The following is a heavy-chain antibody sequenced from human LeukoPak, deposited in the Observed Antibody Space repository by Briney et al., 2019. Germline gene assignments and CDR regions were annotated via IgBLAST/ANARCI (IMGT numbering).Heavy chain of an antibody. J-gene: IGHJ4*02. Sequence: GGSLRLSCAASGFTFSSYSMNWVRQAPGKGLEWVSSISSSSTYIYYADSVKGRFTISRDNAKNSLYLQMNSLRAEDTAVYYCARDLSFSSGWDYWGQGTLVTVSS. CDR2: ISSSSTYI. V-gene: IGHV3-21*01. CDR1: GFTFSSYS. CDR3: ARDLSFSSGWDY. D-gene: IGHD6-19*01.